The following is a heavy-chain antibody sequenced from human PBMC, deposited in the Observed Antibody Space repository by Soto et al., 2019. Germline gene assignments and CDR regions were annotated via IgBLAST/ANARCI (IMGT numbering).Heavy chain of an antibody. Sequence: SETLSLTCTVSGGSISSISYYWGWIRQPPGKGLEWIGSIYYSGSTYYNPSLKSRVTISVDTSKNQFSLKLSSVTAADTAVYYCARGPMAGHDYWGQGTLVTVSS. CDR1: GGSISSISYY. CDR3: ARGPMAGHDY. CDR2: IYYSGST. D-gene: IGHD6-19*01. V-gene: IGHV4-39*01. J-gene: IGHJ4*02.